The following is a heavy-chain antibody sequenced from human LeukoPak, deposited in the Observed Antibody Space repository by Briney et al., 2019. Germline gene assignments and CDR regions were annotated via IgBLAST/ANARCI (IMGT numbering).Heavy chain of an antibody. V-gene: IGHV1-69*05. Sequence: SVKVSCKASGGTFSSYAISWVRQAPGQGLEWMGRIIPIFGTANYAQKFQGRVTITTDESTSTAYMELSSLRSEDTAVYYCAGGDSSGYYGDYWGHGTLVTVSS. CDR3: AGGDSSGYYGDY. CDR2: IIPIFGTA. CDR1: GGTFSSYA. D-gene: IGHD3-22*01. J-gene: IGHJ4*01.